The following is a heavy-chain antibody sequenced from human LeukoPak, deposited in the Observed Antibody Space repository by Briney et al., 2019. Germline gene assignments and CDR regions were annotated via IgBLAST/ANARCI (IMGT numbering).Heavy chain of an antibody. Sequence: ASVKVYCKASGYTLTGYYMHWVRQAPGQGLEWMGWINPNSGGTNYAQKFQGRVTMTRDTSISTAYMELSRLRSDDTAVYYCARDQASGYSGYDIYRFDPWGQGTLVTVSS. J-gene: IGHJ5*02. CDR2: INPNSGGT. CDR3: ARDQASGYSGYDIYRFDP. V-gene: IGHV1-2*02. D-gene: IGHD5-12*01. CDR1: GYTLTGYY.